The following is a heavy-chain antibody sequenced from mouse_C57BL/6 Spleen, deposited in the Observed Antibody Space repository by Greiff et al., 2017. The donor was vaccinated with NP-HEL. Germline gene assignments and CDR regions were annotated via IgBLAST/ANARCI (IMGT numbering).Heavy chain of an antibody. J-gene: IGHJ1*03. CDR2: IRSKSNNYAT. CDR1: GFSFNTYA. Sequence: EVQGVESGGGLVQPKGSLKLSCAASGFSFNTYAMNWVRQAPGKGLEWVARIRSKSNNYATYYADSVKDRFTISRDDSESMLYLQMNNLKTEDTAMYYCVRLVRGYFDVWGTGTTVTVSS. CDR3: VRLVRGYFDV. V-gene: IGHV10-1*01. D-gene: IGHD2-2*01.